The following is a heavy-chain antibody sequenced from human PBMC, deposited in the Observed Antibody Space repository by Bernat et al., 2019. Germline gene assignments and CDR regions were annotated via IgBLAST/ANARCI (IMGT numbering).Heavy chain of an antibody. J-gene: IGHJ4*02. D-gene: IGHD6-25*01. Sequence: QLQLQESGPGLVKPSETLSLTCTVSGDSISSSSYYWGWIRQPPGTGLEWIGRIYYSGSTYYNPSLKSRVTISVDTSKNQFSLKLSSVTAADTAVYFCAGQGSSGWQYFDYWGQGTLVTVSS. V-gene: IGHV4-39*01. CDR3: AGQGSSGWQYFDY. CDR2: IYYSGST. CDR1: GDSISSSSYY.